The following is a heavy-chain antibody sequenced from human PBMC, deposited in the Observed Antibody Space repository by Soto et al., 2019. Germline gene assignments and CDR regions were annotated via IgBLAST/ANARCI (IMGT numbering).Heavy chain of an antibody. CDR1: GFTFSSYA. CDR2: ISGSGGST. J-gene: IGHJ4*02. V-gene: IGHV3-23*01. Sequence: GGSLRLSCAASGFTFSSYAMSWVRQAPGKGLEWVSAISGSGGSTYYADSVKGRFTISRDNSKNTLYLQMNSLRAEDTAVYYCAKGINYYDSSGYFWPADYWGQGTLVTVSS. CDR3: AKGINYYDSSGYFWPADY. D-gene: IGHD3-22*01.